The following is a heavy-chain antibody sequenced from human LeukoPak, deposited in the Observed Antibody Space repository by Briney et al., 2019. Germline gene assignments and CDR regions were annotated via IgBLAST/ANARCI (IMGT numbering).Heavy chain of an antibody. J-gene: IGHJ4*02. D-gene: IGHD3-22*01. CDR2: IYWDDDR. CDR1: GFSLNTRGVG. CDR3: AHRKNYYDSSVFDY. Sequence: ESGPTLVNPTQTLTLTCTFSGFSLNTRGVGVGWIRQPPGRGVEWLALIYWDDDRRYSPSLKSRLTITKDTSKNEVVLTMTNMDPVDTATYYCAHRKNYYDSSVFDYWGQGTLVTVSS. V-gene: IGHV2-5*02.